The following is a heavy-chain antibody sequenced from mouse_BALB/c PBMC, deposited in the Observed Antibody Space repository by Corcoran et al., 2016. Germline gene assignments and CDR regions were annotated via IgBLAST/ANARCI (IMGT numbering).Heavy chain of an antibody. V-gene: IGHV1S136*01. D-gene: IGHD3-3*01. CDR2: INPYNDGT. Sequence: EVQLQQSGPELVKPGASVKMSCKASGYTFTSYVMHWVKQKPGQGLEWIGYINPYNDGTKNKDKFKGKATLTSDKSASLAYMELTSLTSEESVVYYCAKGLDVWGAGTTVTVSS. CDR3: AKGLDV. CDR1: GYTFTSYV. J-gene: IGHJ1*01.